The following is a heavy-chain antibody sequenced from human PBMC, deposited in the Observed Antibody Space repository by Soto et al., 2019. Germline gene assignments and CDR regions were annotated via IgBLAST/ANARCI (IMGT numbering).Heavy chain of an antibody. J-gene: IGHJ5*02. CDR3: ARDPFYTYSSSRGWFDP. CDR2: ISAYNGNT. D-gene: IGHD6-13*01. V-gene: IGHV1-18*01. CDR1: GYTFTSYG. Sequence: ASVKVSCKASGYTFTSYGISWVRQAPGQGLEWMGWISAYNGNTNYAQKLQGRVSMTTDTSTSTAYMELRSLRSDDTAVYYCARDPFYTYSSSRGWFDPWGQGTLVTVSS.